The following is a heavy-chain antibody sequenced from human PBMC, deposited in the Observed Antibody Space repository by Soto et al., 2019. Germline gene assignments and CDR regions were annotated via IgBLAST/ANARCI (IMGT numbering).Heavy chain of an antibody. J-gene: IGHJ4*02. Sequence: QVQLQESGPGLVKPSQTLSLTCNVSGGSISSGDYYWSWIRQPPGKGLEWIGYIYYSGSTYYNPSLKSRVTMSVDTSKNQFSLKLRSVTAADTAVYYCVSQPTATNPTLDYWGQGTLVTVSS. CDR1: GGSISSGDYY. D-gene: IGHD1-7*01. CDR3: VSQPTATNPTLDY. V-gene: IGHV4-30-4*01. CDR2: IYYSGST.